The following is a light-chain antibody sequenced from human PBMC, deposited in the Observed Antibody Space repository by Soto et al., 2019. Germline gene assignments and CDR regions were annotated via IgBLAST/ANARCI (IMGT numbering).Light chain of an antibody. Sequence: DIQITHSPSTLSASFGDRVTITCLASQSINTWLAWYQQKPGKAPELLIFDASALESGVPSRFSGSGSGTEFTLTISSLQPDDSATFYCLHYNSYSKTFGQGTKVDI. CDR1: QSINTW. CDR2: DAS. J-gene: IGKJ1*01. CDR3: LHYNSYSKT. V-gene: IGKV1-5*01.